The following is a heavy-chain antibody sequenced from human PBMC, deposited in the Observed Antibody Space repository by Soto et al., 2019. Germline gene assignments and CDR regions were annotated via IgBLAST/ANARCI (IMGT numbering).Heavy chain of an antibody. Sequence: GGSLRLSCAASGFPCSSYSMNWVRQATGKGLEWVSSISSSSSYIYYADSVKGRFTISRDNAKNSLYLQMNSLRAEDTAVYYCARDRDYDFWSGLAAFDIWGQGTMVTVSS. CDR2: ISSSSSYI. CDR3: ARDRDYDFWSGLAAFDI. V-gene: IGHV3-21*01. J-gene: IGHJ3*02. CDR1: GFPCSSYS. D-gene: IGHD3-3*01.